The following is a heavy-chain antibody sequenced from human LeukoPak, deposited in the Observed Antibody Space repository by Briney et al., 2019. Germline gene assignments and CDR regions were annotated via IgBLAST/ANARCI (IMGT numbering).Heavy chain of an antibody. D-gene: IGHD6-19*01. CDR3: ARTFPSGWYDY. CDR1: GGSFSGYY. Sequence: SETLSLTCAVYGGSFSGYYWSWIRQPPGKGLEWIGEINHSGSTNYNPSLKSRVTISVDTSKNQFSLKLSSVTAADTAVYYCARTFPSGWYDYWGQGTLVTVSS. J-gene: IGHJ4*02. CDR2: INHSGST. V-gene: IGHV4-34*01.